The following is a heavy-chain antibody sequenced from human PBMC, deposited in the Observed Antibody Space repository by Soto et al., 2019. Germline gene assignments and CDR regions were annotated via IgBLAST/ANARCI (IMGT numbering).Heavy chain of an antibody. D-gene: IGHD3-10*01. CDR2: ISDDGKT. V-gene: IGHV4-34*02. CDR3: VRGRLSLLRGGRQTNGFAV. Sequence: QVQLQQWGAGLVKPSETLSLTCAASGGSFNGYFWTWIRQSPGKVLEWIGEISDDGKTHYKPSLKSRVSMSIDTSQTQFGLKMGSMTAADTGFYYCVRGRLSLLRGGRQTNGFAVWGQGTLVTVSS. CDR1: GGSFNGYF. J-gene: IGHJ5*02.